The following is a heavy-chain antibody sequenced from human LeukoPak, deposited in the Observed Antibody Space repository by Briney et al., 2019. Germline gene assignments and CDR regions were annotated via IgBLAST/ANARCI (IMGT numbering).Heavy chain of an antibody. CDR3: AKDFEAYCGGDCYLDY. D-gene: IGHD2-21*01. CDR2: ISGSGGST. Sequence: GGSLRVSCAASGFTFSSYAMSWVRQAPGKGLEWVSGISGSGGSTYYADSVKGRFTISRDNSKNTPYLQMNSLRAEDTAVYYCAKDFEAYCGGDCYLDYWGQGTLVTVSS. V-gene: IGHV3-23*01. J-gene: IGHJ4*02. CDR1: GFTFSSYA.